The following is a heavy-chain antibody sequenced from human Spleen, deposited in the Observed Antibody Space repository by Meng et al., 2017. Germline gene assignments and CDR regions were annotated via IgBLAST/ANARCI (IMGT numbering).Heavy chain of an antibody. V-gene: IGHV3-30*07. CDR3: AKLPRSPYGKGYFDY. J-gene: IGHJ4*02. CDR1: GFTFSSYA. Sequence: GESLKISCAASGFTFSSYAMHWVRQAPGKGLEWVAVISYDGSNKYYAASVKGRFTITRDKPKKTLYRQSTSLRVDDTAVYYCAKLPRSPYGKGYFDYWGQGTLVTVSS. D-gene: IGHD3-10*01. CDR2: ISYDGSNK.